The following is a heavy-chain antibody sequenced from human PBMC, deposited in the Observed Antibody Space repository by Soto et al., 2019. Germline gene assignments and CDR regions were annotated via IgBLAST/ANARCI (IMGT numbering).Heavy chain of an antibody. D-gene: IGHD3-16*01. CDR2: SNAGGGNT. Sequence: SXKVSCKAAGYTXTSYYMHWVRQAPGQGLEWMGVSNAGGGNTCYAQKFQGIVTMTRDTSTNTVYMEVSSMRSEDTAVYYCARLGQTVPPYYLDYWGQGTLGTVS. J-gene: IGHJ4*02. CDR3: ARLGQTVPPYYLDY. CDR1: GYTXTSYY. V-gene: IGHV1-46*01.